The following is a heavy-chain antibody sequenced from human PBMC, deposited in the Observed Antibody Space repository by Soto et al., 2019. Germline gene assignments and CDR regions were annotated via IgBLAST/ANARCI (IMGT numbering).Heavy chain of an antibody. J-gene: IGHJ3*01. CDR1: GFTFRSYW. V-gene: IGHV3-74*01. Sequence: EVQLAESGGASVQPGGSLRLSCAASGFTFRSYWMHWVRQAPGKGLVWVARIDNDGTGSIYADSVRGRFTISRDNAYNTVYLHMSSLRADDTAVYYCSRGGFHHGFDVWGQGMMVTVSS. CDR3: SRGGFHHGFDV. D-gene: IGHD2-15*01. CDR2: IDNDGTGS.